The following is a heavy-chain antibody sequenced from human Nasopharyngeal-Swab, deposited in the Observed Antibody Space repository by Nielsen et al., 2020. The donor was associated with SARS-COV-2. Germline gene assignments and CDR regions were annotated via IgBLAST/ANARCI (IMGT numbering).Heavy chain of an antibody. CDR1: GGSFSGYY. Sequence: SETLSLTCAVYGGSFSGYYWSWIRQPPGKGLEWIGEINHSGSTNYNLSLKSRVTISVDTSKNQFSLKLSSVTAADTAVYYCARESLGYSSSWLGSYGMDVWGQGTTVTVSS. J-gene: IGHJ6*02. CDR2: INHSGST. D-gene: IGHD6-13*01. CDR3: ARESLGYSSSWLGSYGMDV. V-gene: IGHV4-34*01.